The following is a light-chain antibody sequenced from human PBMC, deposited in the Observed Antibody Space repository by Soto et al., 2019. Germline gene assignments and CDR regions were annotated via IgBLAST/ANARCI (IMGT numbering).Light chain of an antibody. CDR2: DAS. J-gene: IGKJ5*01. V-gene: IGKV1-17*01. Sequence: DIQMTQSPSSLSASVGDRFTITCRASQAIANDLGWYQQKTGKAPQRLIYDASSLESGVPSRFSGSGSGTEFTLTISSLQPEDFATYYCQQLHDYPITFGQGTRLEIK. CDR3: QQLHDYPIT. CDR1: QAIAND.